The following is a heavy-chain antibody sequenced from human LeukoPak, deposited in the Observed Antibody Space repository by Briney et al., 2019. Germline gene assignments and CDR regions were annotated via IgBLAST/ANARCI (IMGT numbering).Heavy chain of an antibody. CDR2: IRYDGSNK. CDR1: GFTFSSHG. CDR3: AKVDRAAADDGSSDY. D-gene: IGHD6-25*01. V-gene: IGHV3-30*02. J-gene: IGHJ4*02. Sequence: PGGSLRLSCAASGFTFSSHGMHWVRQAPGKGLEWVAFIRYDGSNKYYADSVKGRFTISRDNSKNTLYLQMNSLRAEDTAVYYCAKVDRAAADDGSSDYWGQGTLVTVSS.